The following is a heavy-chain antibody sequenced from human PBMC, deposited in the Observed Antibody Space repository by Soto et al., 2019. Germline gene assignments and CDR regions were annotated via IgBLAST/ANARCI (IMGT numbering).Heavy chain of an antibody. D-gene: IGHD3-10*01. Sequence: SGPTLVNPTQTLTLTCTFSGFSLSTRGMCVSWIRQPPGKALEWLALIDWDDDKYYSTSLKTRLTISKDTSKNQVVLTMTNMDPVDTATYYCARTPTYYYGSGSYSYYYYYYGMDVWGQGTTVTV. CDR3: ARTPTYYYGSGSYSYYYYYYGMDV. V-gene: IGHV2-70*01. CDR1: GFSLSTRGMC. J-gene: IGHJ6*02. CDR2: IDWDDDK.